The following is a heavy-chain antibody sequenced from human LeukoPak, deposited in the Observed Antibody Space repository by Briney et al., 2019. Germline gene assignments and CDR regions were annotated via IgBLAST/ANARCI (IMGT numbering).Heavy chain of an antibody. CDR1: GVSITDYY. V-gene: IGHV4-59*01. CDR3: ASTPLSDLDI. Sequence: PSETLSLTCSVTGVSITDYYWSWIRQPPGKGLEWIGYIYYKGYTNYSPSLKSRVTISMDTSKSQFPLKLRSVTAADTAVYYCASTPLSDLDIWGQGTMVIVSS. CDR2: IYYKGYT. J-gene: IGHJ3*02.